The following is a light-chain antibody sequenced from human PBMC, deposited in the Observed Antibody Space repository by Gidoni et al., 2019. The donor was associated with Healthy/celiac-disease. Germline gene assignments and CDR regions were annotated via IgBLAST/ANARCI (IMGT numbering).Light chain of an antibody. CDR1: QSISSTY. Sequence: EIVLTQSPGTLSLSPGERATLSCRASQSISSTYLSGYQQKPGQAPRLLISGASSRATGIPDRFSGSGSGTVFTLTISRLEPEDFAVYYCQQFSSSLWSFGQGTRVEIK. V-gene: IGKV3-20*01. CDR3: QQFSSSLWS. J-gene: IGKJ1*01. CDR2: GAS.